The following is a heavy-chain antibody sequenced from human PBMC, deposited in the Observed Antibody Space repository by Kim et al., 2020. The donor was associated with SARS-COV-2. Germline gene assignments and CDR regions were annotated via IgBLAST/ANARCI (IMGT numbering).Heavy chain of an antibody. CDR3: TRGGWGIGYGYYFDY. J-gene: IGHJ4*02. D-gene: IGHD5-18*01. V-gene: IGHV3-49*02. Sequence: ASVKGRSTTSRDDSKRIAYLQMNSLKTEDTAVYYCTRGGWGIGYGYYFDYWGQGTLVTVSS.